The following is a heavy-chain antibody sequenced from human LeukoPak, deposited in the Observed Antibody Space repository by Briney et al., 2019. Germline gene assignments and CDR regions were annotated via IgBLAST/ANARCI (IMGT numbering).Heavy chain of an antibody. CDR3: AIIDFHDLDY. J-gene: IGHJ4*02. CDR2: IYDSGST. D-gene: IGHD2/OR15-2a*01. CDR1: GGSIRSSYYY. Sequence: SETLSLTCTVSGGSIRSSYYYWGWIRQPPGKGLEWIGSIYDSGSTYYNPSLKSRVSISVNTPRNYFSLNLNSVTAADTAVYYCAIIDFHDLDYWGQGTLVTVSS. V-gene: IGHV4-39*01.